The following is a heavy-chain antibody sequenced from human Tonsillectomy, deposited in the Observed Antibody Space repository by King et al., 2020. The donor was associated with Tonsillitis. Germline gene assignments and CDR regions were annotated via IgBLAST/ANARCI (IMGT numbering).Heavy chain of an antibody. J-gene: IGHJ3*02. D-gene: IGHD3-10*01. CDR2: IIPIFGTA. V-gene: IGHV1-69*01. CDR1: GGTFSSYA. CDR3: ARDRVTMVRGALNAFDI. Sequence: VQLVLSGAEVKKPGSSVKVSCKASGGTFSSYAISWVRQAPGQGLEWMGGIIPIFGTANYAQKFQGRVTITADESTSTAYMELSSLRSEDTAVYYCARDRVTMVRGALNAFDIWGQGTMVTVSS.